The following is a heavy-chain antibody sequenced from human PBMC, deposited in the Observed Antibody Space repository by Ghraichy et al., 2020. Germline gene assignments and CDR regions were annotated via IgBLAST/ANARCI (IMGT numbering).Heavy chain of an antibody. CDR2: FSWNSVSI. CDR3: AKGNNYAYYYGMDV. J-gene: IGHJ6*02. Sequence: SLNISCAVSGFTFDDIAMPWFGKAQGKGWDWFPGFSWNSVSIGYGDSVKGRLTISRDNAKNSLYLQMNSLRAEDTALYYCAKGNNYAYYYGMDVWGQGTTVTVSS. CDR1: GFTFDDIA. V-gene: IGHV3-9*01.